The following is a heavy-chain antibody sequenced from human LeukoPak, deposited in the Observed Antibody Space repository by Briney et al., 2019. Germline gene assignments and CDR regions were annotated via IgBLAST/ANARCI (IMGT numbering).Heavy chain of an antibody. Sequence: GRSLRLSCAASGFTFSSYGVHWVRQAPGEGLEWVAVISYDGSNKYYADSVKGRFTISRDNSKNTLYLQMNSLRAEDTAVYYCAKALGFDYWGQGTLVTVSS. CDR1: GFTFSSYG. CDR2: ISYDGSNK. D-gene: IGHD7-27*01. J-gene: IGHJ4*02. V-gene: IGHV3-30*18. CDR3: AKALGFDY.